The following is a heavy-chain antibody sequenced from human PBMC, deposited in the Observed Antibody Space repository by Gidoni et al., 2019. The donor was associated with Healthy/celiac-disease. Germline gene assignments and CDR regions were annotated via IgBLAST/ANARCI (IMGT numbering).Heavy chain of an antibody. CDR3: ARLGFHGSGEPFDY. CDR2: ST. D-gene: IGHD3-10*01. V-gene: IGHV4-39*01. Sequence: STYYNPSLKSRVTISVDTSKNQFSLKLSSVTAADTAVYYCARLGFHGSGEPFDYWGQGTLVTVSS. J-gene: IGHJ4*02.